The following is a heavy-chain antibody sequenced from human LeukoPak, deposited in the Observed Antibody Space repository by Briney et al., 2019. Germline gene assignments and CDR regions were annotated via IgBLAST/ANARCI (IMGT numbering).Heavy chain of an antibody. D-gene: IGHD6-13*01. CDR3: ARVVSSSWYSFDY. V-gene: IGHV3-66*01. Sequence: GGSLRLSCAASGFTVSSNYMSRVRQAPGKGLEWVSVIYSGGSTYYADSVKGRFTISRDNSKNTLYLQMNSLRAEDTAVYYCARVVSSSWYSFDYWGQGTLVTVSS. J-gene: IGHJ4*02. CDR1: GFTVSSNY. CDR2: IYSGGST.